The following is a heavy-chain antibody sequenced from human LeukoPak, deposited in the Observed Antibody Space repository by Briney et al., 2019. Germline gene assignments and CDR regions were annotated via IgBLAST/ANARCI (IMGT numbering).Heavy chain of an antibody. CDR2: ISYDGSNK. CDR1: GFTFSSYA. Sequence: GGSLRLSCAASGFTFSSYAMHWVRQAPGKGLEWVAVISYDGSNKYYADSVKGRFTISRDNSKNTLYLQMNSLRAGDTAVYYCASKWELLDYWGQGTLVTVSS. J-gene: IGHJ4*02. V-gene: IGHV3-30*04. CDR3: ASKWELLDY. D-gene: IGHD1-26*01.